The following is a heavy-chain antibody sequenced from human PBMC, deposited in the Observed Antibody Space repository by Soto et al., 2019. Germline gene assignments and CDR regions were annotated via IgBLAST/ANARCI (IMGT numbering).Heavy chain of an antibody. Sequence: EVQLVESGGGLVQPGGSLRLSCVASGFTFSSYWMHWVRQAPGKGLVWVSRINGDGSGTSYADSVEGRFTISRDNAKNTLYLQINSLRAEDAAVYYCARDYPIYPFETWGQGTMVTVSS. CDR1: GFTFSSYW. D-gene: IGHD3-16*02. V-gene: IGHV3-74*01. CDR3: ARDYPIYPFET. CDR2: INGDGSGT. J-gene: IGHJ3*02.